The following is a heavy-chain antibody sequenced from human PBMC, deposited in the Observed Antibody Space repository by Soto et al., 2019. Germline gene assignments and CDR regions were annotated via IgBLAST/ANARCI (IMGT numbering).Heavy chain of an antibody. V-gene: IGHV4-4*02. Sequence: PSETLSLTCAVSGGSISSSNWWSWVLQPPGKGLEWIGEIYHSGSTNYNPSLKSRVTISVDKSKNQFSLKLSSVTAADTAVYYCARGELRYFDTLYYYHGMDVWGQGTTVTVSS. J-gene: IGHJ6*02. D-gene: IGHD3-9*01. CDR2: IYHSGST. CDR1: GGSISSSNW. CDR3: ARGELRYFDTLYYYHGMDV.